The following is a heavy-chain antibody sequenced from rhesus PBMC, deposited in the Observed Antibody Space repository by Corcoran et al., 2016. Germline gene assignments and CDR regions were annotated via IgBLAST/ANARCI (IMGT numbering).Heavy chain of an antibody. V-gene: IGHV4-65*01. CDR2: IRGSSGST. D-gene: IGHD2-21*01. Sequence: QVQLQESGPGLVKPSETLYLTCAVSGGYISSRNWWSWSRQPPGKELELIWYIRGSSGSTYYNPSLKSRVTISTDTSKNQFSVKLSSGTAADTAVYYCARDCTGSGCYGYWGQGVLVTVSS. J-gene: IGHJ4*01. CDR1: GGYISSRNW. CDR3: ARDCTGSGCYGY.